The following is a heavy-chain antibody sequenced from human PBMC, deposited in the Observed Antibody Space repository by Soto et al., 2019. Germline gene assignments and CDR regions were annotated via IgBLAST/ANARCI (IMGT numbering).Heavy chain of an antibody. CDR3: ARDSIGYYGMDV. D-gene: IGHD3-22*01. V-gene: IGHV1-2*02. J-gene: IGHJ6*02. CDR1: GYTFTGYY. Sequence: ASVKVSCKASGYTFTGYYMHWVRQAPGQGLEWMGWINPNSGGTNYAQKFQGRVTMTRDTSISTAYMELSRLRSDDTAVYYCARDSIGYYGMDVWGQGTTVTVSS. CDR2: INPNSGGT.